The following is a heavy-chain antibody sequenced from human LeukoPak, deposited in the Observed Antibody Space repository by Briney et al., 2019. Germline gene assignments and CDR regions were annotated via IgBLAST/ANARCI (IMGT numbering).Heavy chain of an antibody. CDR3: ARGGTPTATIAARP. V-gene: IGHV1-2*02. CDR1: GYTFTGHY. J-gene: IGHJ4*02. D-gene: IGHD6-6*01. Sequence: ASVKVYCKASGYTFTGHYLHWVRQAPGQGLEWMGWINPNSGVTSYAQRFQGRVAVTRDTSIDTAYMELSMLRSDDTAVYYCARGGTPTATIAARPWGQGTLVTVSS. CDR2: INPNSGVT.